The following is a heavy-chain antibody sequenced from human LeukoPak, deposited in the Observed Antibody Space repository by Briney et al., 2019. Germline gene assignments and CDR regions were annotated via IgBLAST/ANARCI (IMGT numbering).Heavy chain of an antibody. Sequence: GGSLRLSCAASGFNFSRYSMNWVRQAPGKGLEWVSYISSSSRTIYYAESVKGRFTISRDNAKNSLYLQMNSLRAEDTAVYYCARRGYSSSWIRFDYWGQGTLVTVSS. V-gene: IGHV3-48*01. CDR3: ARRGYSSSWIRFDY. CDR2: ISSSSRTI. D-gene: IGHD6-13*01. J-gene: IGHJ4*02. CDR1: GFNFSRYS.